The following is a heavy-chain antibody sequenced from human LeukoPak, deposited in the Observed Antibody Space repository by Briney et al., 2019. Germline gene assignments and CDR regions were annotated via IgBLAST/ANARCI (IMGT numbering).Heavy chain of an antibody. V-gene: IGHV3-23*01. CDR3: AKLVGTGTAPTDY. D-gene: IGHD1-1*01. CDR2: ISASGRNR. CDR1: GFTFSNYA. J-gene: IGHJ4*02. Sequence: PGGSLRLPCAASGFTFSNYAMTWVRQAPGKGLELVSVISASGRNRDYADSVKGRFTIYRDNAENTLSLLMNSLRAESTARYYCAKLVGTGTAPTDYWGRGPLVSVSS.